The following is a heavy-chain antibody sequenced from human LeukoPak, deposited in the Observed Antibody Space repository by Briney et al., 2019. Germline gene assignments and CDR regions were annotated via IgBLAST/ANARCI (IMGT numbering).Heavy chain of an antibody. CDR3: ARDVRNTAMVTLY. D-gene: IGHD5-18*01. CDR1: GFTLSSYS. J-gene: IGHJ4*02. V-gene: IGHV3-21*01. Sequence: GGSLRLSCAASGFTLSSYSMNWVRQAPGKGLEWVSSISSSSSYIYYADSVKGRFTISRDNAKNSLYLQMNSLRAEDTAVYYCARDVRNTAMVTLYWGQGTLVTVSS. CDR2: ISSSSSYI.